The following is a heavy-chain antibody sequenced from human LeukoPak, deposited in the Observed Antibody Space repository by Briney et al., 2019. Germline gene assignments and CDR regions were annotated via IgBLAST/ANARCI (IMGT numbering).Heavy chain of an antibody. CDR3: ARGGYCSSSSCFLIDP. D-gene: IGHD2-2*01. V-gene: IGHV3-30*03. CDR1: GFTFTSYG. Sequence: GGSLRLSCAASGFTFTSYGMHWVRQAPGKGLEWVAVISDDGSSKYYADSVKGRFTISRDNSKNTLYLQMNSLRPEDTAVYYCARGGYCSSSSCFLIDPWGQGTLVTVSS. CDR2: ISDDGSSK. J-gene: IGHJ5*02.